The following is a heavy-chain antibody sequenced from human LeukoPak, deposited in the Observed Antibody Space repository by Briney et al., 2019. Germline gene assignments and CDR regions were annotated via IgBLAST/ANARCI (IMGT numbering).Heavy chain of an antibody. D-gene: IGHD3-10*01. V-gene: IGHV1-58*01. CDR2: IVVGSGNT. Sequence: TSVKVSCKASGFTFTSSAVQWVRQARGQRLEWIGWIVVGSGNTNYAQKFQERVTITRDMSTSTAYMELSSLRSEDTAVYYCAAESSRYYGSGSYYRYYYYGMDVWGKGTTVTVPS. J-gene: IGHJ6*04. CDR1: GFTFTSSA. CDR3: AAESSRYYGSGSYYRYYYYGMDV.